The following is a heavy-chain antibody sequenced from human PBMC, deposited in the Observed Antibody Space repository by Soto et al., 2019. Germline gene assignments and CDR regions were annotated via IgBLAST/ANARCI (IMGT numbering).Heavy chain of an antibody. J-gene: IGHJ4*02. Sequence: PGGSLRLSCAASGFTFSSYAMSWVRQAPGKGLEWVSAISGSGGSTYYADSVKGRFTTSRDNSKNTLYLQMNSLRAEDTAVYYCAKDGTGYSSSWYDYWGQGTLVTVSS. CDR1: GFTFSSYA. V-gene: IGHV3-23*01. CDR2: ISGSGGST. CDR3: AKDGTGYSSSWYDY. D-gene: IGHD6-13*01.